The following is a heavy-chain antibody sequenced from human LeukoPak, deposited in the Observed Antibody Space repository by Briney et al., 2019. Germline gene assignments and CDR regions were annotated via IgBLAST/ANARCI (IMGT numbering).Heavy chain of an antibody. D-gene: IGHD5-18*01. J-gene: IGHJ3*02. CDR3: ARYTAPDAFDI. Sequence: SETLSLTCTVSGGSISSGGYYWSWIRQHPGKGLEWIGYIYYSGSTYYNPPLKSRVTISVDTSKNQFSLKLSSVTAADTAVYYCARYTAPDAFDIWGQGTMVTVSS. CDR1: GGSISSGGYY. CDR2: IYYSGST. V-gene: IGHV4-31*03.